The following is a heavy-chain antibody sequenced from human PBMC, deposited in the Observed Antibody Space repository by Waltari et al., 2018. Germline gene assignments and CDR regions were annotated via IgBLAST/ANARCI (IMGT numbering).Heavy chain of an antibody. J-gene: IGHJ4*01. D-gene: IGHD3-10*01. CDR2: VHYGGSA. V-gene: IGHV4-31*02. CDR3: ARVWLVRGIPFDT. Sequence: GHYWSWIRHQPGKGLEWIGNVHYGGSAYYIPALKSRVVISVDTSRNEITLRLSSVTVADTAIYYCARVWLVRGIPFDTWGQGTLVTVST. CDR1: GHY.